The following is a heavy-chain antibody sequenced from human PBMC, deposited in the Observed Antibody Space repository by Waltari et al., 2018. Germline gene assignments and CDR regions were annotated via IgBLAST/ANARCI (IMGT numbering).Heavy chain of an antibody. CDR1: TYS. V-gene: IGHV3-21*01. D-gene: IGHD4-17*01. CDR3: ARGTYGDYDY. CDR2: ISPTSTYI. Sequence: TYSMNWVRQAPGKGLEWVSSISPTSTYIYYADSVKGRFTVSRDNARDSLYLQMNSLTAEDTAFYYCARGTYGDYDYWGQGALATVSS. J-gene: IGHJ4*02.